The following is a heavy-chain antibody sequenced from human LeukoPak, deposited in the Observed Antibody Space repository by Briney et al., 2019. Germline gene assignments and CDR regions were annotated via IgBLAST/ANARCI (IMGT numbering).Heavy chain of an antibody. J-gene: IGHJ4*02. CDR1: GGTFSSHA. Sequence: SVKVSCKASGGTFSSHAISWVRQAPGQGLEWMGRIIPIFGTANYAQKFQGRVTITTDESTSTAYMELSSLRSEDTAVYYCASDGVSRFDYWGQGTLVAVSS. CDR3: ASDGVSRFDY. D-gene: IGHD3-16*01. V-gene: IGHV1-69*05. CDR2: IIPIFGTA.